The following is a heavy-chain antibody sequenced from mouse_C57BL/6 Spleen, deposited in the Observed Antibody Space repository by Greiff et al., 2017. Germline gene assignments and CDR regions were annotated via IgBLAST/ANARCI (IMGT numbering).Heavy chain of an antibody. CDR2: IYPRSGNT. CDR3: ARSGGYDYDCAWFAY. V-gene: IGHV1-81*01. CDR1: GYTFTSYG. D-gene: IGHD2-4*01. Sequence: QVQLQQSGAELARPGASVKLSCKASGYTFTSYGISWVKQRTGQGLEWIGEIYPRSGNTYYNEKFKGKATRTADKSASTAYMELRSLTSEDSAVYFCARSGGYDYDCAWFAYWGQGTLVTVSA. J-gene: IGHJ3*01.